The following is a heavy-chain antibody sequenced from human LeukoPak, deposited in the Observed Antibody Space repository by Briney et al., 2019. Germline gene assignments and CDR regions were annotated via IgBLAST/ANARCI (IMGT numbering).Heavy chain of an antibody. D-gene: IGHD2-8*01. CDR1: GFTVSSNY. J-gene: IGHJ5*02. V-gene: IGHV3-66*01. CDR3: ARDIVLMVYANALLRAGMGPGFDP. CDR2: IYSGGST. Sequence: GGSLRLSCAASGFTVSSNYMSWVRQAPGKGLEWVSVIYSGGSTYYADSVKGRFTISRDNSKNTLYLQMNSLRAEDTAVYYCARDIVLMVYANALLRAGMGPGFDPWGQGTLVTVSS.